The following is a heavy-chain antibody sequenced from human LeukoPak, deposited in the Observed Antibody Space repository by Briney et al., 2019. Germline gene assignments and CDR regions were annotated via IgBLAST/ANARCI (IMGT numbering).Heavy chain of an antibody. D-gene: IGHD3-22*01. V-gene: IGHV4-59*01. CDR3: TRFDTVGYYYGFDL. J-gene: IGHJ3*01. CDR1: GGSISSYY. CDR2: TYYRGTT. Sequence: SETLSLTCSVSGGSISSYYWSWIRQPPGKGLECIGYTYYRGTTNYNPSLKSRATISLDTSNSQFSLKLSSVTAADTAVYYCTRFDTVGYYYGFDLWGQGTMVTVSS.